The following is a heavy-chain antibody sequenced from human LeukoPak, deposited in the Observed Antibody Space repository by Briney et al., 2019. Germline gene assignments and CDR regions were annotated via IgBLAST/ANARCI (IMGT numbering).Heavy chain of an antibody. J-gene: IGHJ4*02. Sequence: GGSLRLSCEASGFSFSRYWMSWVRQAPVRGLEWVANIKPDGSEIYYVDSVKGRSTISRDNAKNAVYLHMNSLRPEDTAVYSCSSGTPRYGDRVLNYWGQGTLVIVSS. D-gene: IGHD2-15*01. CDR3: SSGTPRYGDRVLNY. CDR2: IKPDGSEI. V-gene: IGHV3-7*01. CDR1: GFSFSRYW.